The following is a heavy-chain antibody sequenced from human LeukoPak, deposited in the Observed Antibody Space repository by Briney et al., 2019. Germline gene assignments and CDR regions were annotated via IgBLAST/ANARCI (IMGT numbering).Heavy chain of an antibody. CDR2: IKSKTDGGTT. J-gene: IGHJ5*02. V-gene: IGHV3-15*01. CDR1: GFTFSNAW. CDR3: TTSNWNSVFYWFDP. Sequence: GGSLRLSCAASGFTFSNAWMSWVRQAPGKGLEWVGRIKSKTDGGTTDYAAPVKGRFTISRDDSKNTLYLQMNRLKTEDTAVYYFTTSNWNSVFYWFDPWGQGTLVTVSS. D-gene: IGHD1-7*01.